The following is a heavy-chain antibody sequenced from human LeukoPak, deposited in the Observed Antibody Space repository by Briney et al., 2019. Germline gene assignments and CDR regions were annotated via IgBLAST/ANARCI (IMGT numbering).Heavy chain of an antibody. Sequence: ASVKVSCKASGYTFTGYYMHWVRQAPGQGLEWMGWINPNSGGTNYAQKFQGWVTMTRDTSISTAYMELSRLRSDDTAVYYCARAMVRGVPDNYFDYWGQGTLVTVSS. CDR1: GYTFTGYY. D-gene: IGHD3-10*01. V-gene: IGHV1-2*04. J-gene: IGHJ4*02. CDR3: ARAMVRGVPDNYFDY. CDR2: INPNSGGT.